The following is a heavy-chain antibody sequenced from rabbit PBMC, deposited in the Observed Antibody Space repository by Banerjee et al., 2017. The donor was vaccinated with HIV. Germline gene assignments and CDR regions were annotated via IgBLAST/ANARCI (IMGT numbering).Heavy chain of an antibody. V-gene: IGHV1S40*01. Sequence: QSLEESGGDLVKPGASLTLTCTASGFSFSSYSMCWVRQAPGKGLEWIACIDAGSSGSTYYASWAKGRFTISKTSSTTVTLQRTSLTAADTATYFCARGLVAGVLDLWGQGTLVTVS. CDR1: GFSFSSYS. CDR2: IDAGSSGST. CDR3: ARGLVAGVLDL. D-gene: IGHD3-3*01. J-gene: IGHJ4*01.